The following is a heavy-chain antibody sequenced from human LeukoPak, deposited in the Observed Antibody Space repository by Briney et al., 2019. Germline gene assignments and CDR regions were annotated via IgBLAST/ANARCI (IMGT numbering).Heavy chain of an antibody. J-gene: IGHJ3*02. CDR1: GGTFSSYA. Sequence: GASVKVSCKASGGTFSSYAISWVRQAPGQGLEWMGGIIPIFGTANYAQKFQGRVTITADESTSTAYMELSSLRSEDTAVYYCASPAYCGGDCYAFDIWGQGTMVTVSS. V-gene: IGHV1-69*01. D-gene: IGHD2-21*02. CDR3: ASPAYCGGDCYAFDI. CDR2: IIPIFGTA.